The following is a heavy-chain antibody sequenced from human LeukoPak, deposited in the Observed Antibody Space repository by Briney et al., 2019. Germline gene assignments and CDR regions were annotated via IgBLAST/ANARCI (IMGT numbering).Heavy chain of an antibody. Sequence: GGSLRLSCAASGFTFSSYAMSWVRQAPGKGLEWVSAISGSGGSTYYSDSVKGRFTISRDNSKNTLYLQMNSLRAEDTAVYYCAKSVILTNGAFDIWGQGTMVTVSS. CDR2: ISGSGGST. J-gene: IGHJ3*02. CDR1: GFTFSSYA. V-gene: IGHV3-23*01. CDR3: AKSVILTNGAFDI. D-gene: IGHD3-9*01.